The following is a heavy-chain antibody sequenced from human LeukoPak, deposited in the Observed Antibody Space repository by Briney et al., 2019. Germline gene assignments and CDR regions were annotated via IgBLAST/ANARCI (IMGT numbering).Heavy chain of an antibody. V-gene: IGHV3-23*01. CDR1: GFTFSSYA. D-gene: IGHD3-16*01. CDR3: AKLGGGDTTGGLDY. CDR2: IRGSGGST. Sequence: QAGGSLRLSCAASGFTFSSYAMNWVRQAPGEGLEWVSNIRGSGGSTYYADSVKGRFTISRDNSNNTLYLQMNSLRAEDTAVYYCAKLGGGDTTGGLDYWGQGTLVTVSS. J-gene: IGHJ4*02.